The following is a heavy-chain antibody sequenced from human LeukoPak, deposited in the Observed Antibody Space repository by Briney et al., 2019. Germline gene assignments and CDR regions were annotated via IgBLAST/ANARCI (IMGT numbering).Heavy chain of an antibody. CDR1: GYTFTSYY. Sequence: ASVKVSCKASGYTFTSYYMHWVRQAPGQGLEWMGIISPSGGSTSYAQKFQGRVTMTRDTSTSTVYMELSSLRSEDTAVYYCARVGAVCSSTSCYSFDYWGQGTLVTVSS. J-gene: IGHJ4*02. V-gene: IGHV1-46*01. CDR2: ISPSGGST. CDR3: ARVGAVCSSTSCYSFDY. D-gene: IGHD2-2*01.